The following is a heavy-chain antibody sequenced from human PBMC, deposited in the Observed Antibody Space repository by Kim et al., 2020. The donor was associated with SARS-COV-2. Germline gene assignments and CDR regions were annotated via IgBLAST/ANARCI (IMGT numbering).Heavy chain of an antibody. CDR3: ARGWSITMVQGVITWFDP. V-gene: IGHV4-31*02. D-gene: IGHD3-10*01. J-gene: IGHJ5*02. Sequence: KSRVTISVDTSKNQFSLKLSSVTAADTAVYYCARGWSITMVQGVITWFDPWGQGTLVTVSS.